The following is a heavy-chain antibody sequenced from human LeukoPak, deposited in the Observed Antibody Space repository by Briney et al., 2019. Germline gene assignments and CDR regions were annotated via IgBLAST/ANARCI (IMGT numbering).Heavy chain of an antibody. CDR1: GFTFSSYW. CDR3: ARPLGSAAGTISYYYGMDV. CDR2: IKHDGSEN. J-gene: IGHJ6*02. D-gene: IGHD6-13*01. V-gene: IGHV3-7*01. Sequence: PGGSLRLSCAASGFTFSSYWMSWVRQAPGKGLEWVANIKHDGSENHYVDSVKGRFTISRDNAKNSLSLKMNSLRAEDTAVYYCARPLGSAAGTISYYYGMDVWGQGTTVTVSS.